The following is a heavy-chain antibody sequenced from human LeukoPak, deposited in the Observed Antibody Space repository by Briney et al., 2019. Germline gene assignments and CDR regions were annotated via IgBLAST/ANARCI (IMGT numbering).Heavy chain of an antibody. CDR1: GFTFSTYD. J-gene: IGHJ4*02. V-gene: IGHV3-23*01. CDR2: VSGSGTIT. Sequence: AGGSLRLSCVASGFTFSTYDMGWVRQAPGRGLEWVSLVSGSGTITDYADSVKGRFTISRDNSMSTLYLQMKSLRVEDAAVYYCARRFCSGGSCYWGHFDSSGQGTLVTVSP. CDR3: ARRFCSGGSCYWGHFDS. D-gene: IGHD2-15*01.